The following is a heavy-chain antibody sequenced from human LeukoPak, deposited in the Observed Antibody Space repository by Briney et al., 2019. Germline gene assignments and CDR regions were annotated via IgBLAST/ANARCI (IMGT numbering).Heavy chain of an antibody. CDR3: SRSLDY. V-gene: IGHV3-7*01. CDR1: GFPFSDYW. Sequence: GGSLRLSCAASGFPFSDYWMDWVRQAPGKGMEWVANIKQDGSEHYYADSVKGLFTISRDNAKNSLYLEMNSLRAEDTAVYYCSRSLDYWGQGALVTVSS. CDR2: IKQDGSEH. J-gene: IGHJ4*02.